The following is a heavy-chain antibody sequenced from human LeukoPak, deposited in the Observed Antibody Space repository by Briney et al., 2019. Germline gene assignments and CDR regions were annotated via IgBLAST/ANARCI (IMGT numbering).Heavy chain of an antibody. CDR1: GYTFTSYD. J-gene: IGHJ5*02. D-gene: IGHD6-13*01. Sequence: ASVKVSCKASGYTFTSYDINWVRQATGQGLEWMGWMNPNSGNTGYARKFQGRVTITRNTSISTAYMELSSLRSEDTAVYYCAREIKRAAGIRGNWFDPWGQGTLVTVSS. CDR2: MNPNSGNT. CDR3: AREIKRAAGIRGNWFDP. V-gene: IGHV1-8*03.